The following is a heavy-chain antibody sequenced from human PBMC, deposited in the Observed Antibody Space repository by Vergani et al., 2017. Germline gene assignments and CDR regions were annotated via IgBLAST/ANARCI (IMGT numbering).Heavy chain of an antibody. CDR3: AIDLGSGWYEGILDY. J-gene: IGHJ4*02. Sequence: EVQLLESGGGLVQPGGSLRLSCAASGFTFSSYAMSWVRQAPGKGLEWVSAISGSGGSTYYADSVKGRFTIARDNSKSTLYLQMNSLRAEDTAVYYCAIDLGSGWYEGILDYWGQGTLVTVSS. V-gene: IGHV3-23*01. CDR1: GFTFSSYA. CDR2: ISGSGGST. D-gene: IGHD6-19*01.